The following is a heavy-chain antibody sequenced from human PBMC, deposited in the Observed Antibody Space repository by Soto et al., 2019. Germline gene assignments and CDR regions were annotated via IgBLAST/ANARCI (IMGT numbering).Heavy chain of an antibody. CDR1: GYAFTSLY. J-gene: IGHJ6*02. Sequence: ASVKVSCKASGYAFTSLYIHWVRQAPGQGLEWLGIINPRGGGTSYAQKFQDRVTMTRDASTSTVYMELSSLRSEDTAVYYCARGPPYYYGMDVWGQGTTVTVSS. CDR2: INPRGGGT. V-gene: IGHV1-46*03. CDR3: ARGPPYYYGMDV.